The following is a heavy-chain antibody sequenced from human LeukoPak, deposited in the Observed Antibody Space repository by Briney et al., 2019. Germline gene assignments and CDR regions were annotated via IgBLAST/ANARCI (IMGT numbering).Heavy chain of an antibody. D-gene: IGHD4-23*01. CDR3: ARGGKATVVTM. V-gene: IGHV4-4*07. CDR1: GGSIKSYY. CDR2: IYSSGST. J-gene: IGHJ4*02. Sequence: SETLSLTCTGSGGSIKSYYWSWIRQPAGKGLEWIGRIYSSGSTNYNPSLKSRVSMSVDTSKNQFSLKLTSVTAADKALYYCARGGKATVVTMWGQGILVTVSS.